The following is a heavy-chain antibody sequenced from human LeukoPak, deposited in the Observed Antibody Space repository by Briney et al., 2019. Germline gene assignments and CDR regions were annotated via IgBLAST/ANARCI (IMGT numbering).Heavy chain of an antibody. D-gene: IGHD3-22*01. CDR3: ARVFTVEYDSSVYIDY. J-gene: IGHJ4*02. CDR2: IIPIFGTA. CDR1: GGTFSSYA. V-gene: IGHV1-69*05. Sequence: GASVKVSCKASGGTFSSYAISWVRQAPGQGLEWMGGIIPIFGTANYAQKFQGRVTITTDESTSTAYMELSSLRSEDTAVYYCARVFTVEYDSSVYIDYWGQGTLVTVSS.